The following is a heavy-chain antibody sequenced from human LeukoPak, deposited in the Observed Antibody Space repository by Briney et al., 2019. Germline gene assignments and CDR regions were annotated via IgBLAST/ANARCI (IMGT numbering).Heavy chain of an antibody. D-gene: IGHD6-13*01. CDR2: IYYSGST. V-gene: IGHV4-59*01. CDR1: GGSISSYY. J-gene: IGHJ5*02. Sequence: SETLSLTCTVSGGSISSYYWSWIRQPPGKGLEWIGYIYYSGSTNYNPSLKSRVIISVDTSKNQFSLKLSSVTAADTAVYYCARVLGSSSSFNWFDPWGQGTLVTVSS. CDR3: ARVLGSSSSFNWFDP.